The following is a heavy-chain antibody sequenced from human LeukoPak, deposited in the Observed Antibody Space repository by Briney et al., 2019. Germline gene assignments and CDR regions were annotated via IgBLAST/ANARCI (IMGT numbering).Heavy chain of an antibody. V-gene: IGHV1-24*01. CDR3: ATDTVVVPAAIQVFDY. CDR2: FDPEDGET. D-gene: IGHD2-2*02. J-gene: IGHJ4*02. Sequence: ASVKVSCKVSGYTLTELSMHWVRQAPGKGLEWMGGFDPEDGETIYAQKFQGRVTMTEDTSTDTAYMELSSLRSEDTAVYYCATDTVVVPAAIQVFDYWGQGTLVTVSS. CDR1: GYTLTELS.